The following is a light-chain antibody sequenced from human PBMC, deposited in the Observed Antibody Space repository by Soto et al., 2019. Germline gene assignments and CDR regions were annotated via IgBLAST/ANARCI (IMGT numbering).Light chain of an antibody. V-gene: IGKV1-17*01. CDR2: LTY. Sequence: DIQMTQSPYSLSASVVDRVTITCRASQGIGNDLGWYQQKPGKAPKRLIYLTYSLQTGVPSRFSGSGSGTEFTLAISSLQPDDFATYYCQQYNNYPWTFGQGTKVDIK. J-gene: IGKJ1*01. CDR3: QQYNNYPWT. CDR1: QGIGND.